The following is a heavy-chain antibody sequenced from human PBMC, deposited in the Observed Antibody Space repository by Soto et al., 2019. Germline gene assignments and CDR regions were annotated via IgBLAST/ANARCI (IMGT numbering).Heavy chain of an antibody. CDR1: GFTFSTYN. J-gene: IGHJ4*02. D-gene: IGHD6-19*01. CDR3: ARASSSGWYFDY. Sequence: GGSLRLSCAASGFTFSTYNMNWVRQAPGKGLEWVSSISSTITYIYYADSVKGRFTVSRDNAKNSLNLQMNSLRAGDTAVYYCARASSSGWYFDYWGQGTLVTVSS. CDR2: ISSTITYI. V-gene: IGHV3-21*01.